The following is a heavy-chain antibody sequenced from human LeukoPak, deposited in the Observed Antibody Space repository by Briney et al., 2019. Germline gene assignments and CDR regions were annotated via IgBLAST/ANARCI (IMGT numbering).Heavy chain of an antibody. CDR1: GFTFSSYA. J-gene: IGHJ3*02. CDR2: ISYDGSNK. D-gene: IGHD3-9*01. Sequence: GGSLGLSCAASGFTFSSYAMHWVRQAPGKGLEWVAVISYDGSNKYYADSVKGRFTISRDNSKNTLYLQMNSLRAEDTAVYYCARPKLRYFDWYDAFDIWGQGTMVTVSS. CDR3: ARPKLRYFDWYDAFDI. V-gene: IGHV3-30*04.